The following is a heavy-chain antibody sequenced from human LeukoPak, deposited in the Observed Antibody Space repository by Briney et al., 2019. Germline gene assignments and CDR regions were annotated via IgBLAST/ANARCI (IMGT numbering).Heavy chain of an antibody. V-gene: IGHV3-33*01. Sequence: PGGSLRLSCAASGFTFSSYGMHWVRQAPGKGLEWVSIIWYDGSNKYYADSVKGRFTISKDNSKNTLYLQMNSLRAEDTAIYYCARDPGHNGWYGDNWGQGTLLTVSS. D-gene: IGHD6-19*01. CDR1: GFTFSSYG. CDR3: ARDPGHNGWYGDN. CDR2: IWYDGSNK. J-gene: IGHJ4*02.